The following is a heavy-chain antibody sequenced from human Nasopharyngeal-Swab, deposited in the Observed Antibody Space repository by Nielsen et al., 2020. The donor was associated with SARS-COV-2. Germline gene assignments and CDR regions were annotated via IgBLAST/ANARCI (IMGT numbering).Heavy chain of an antibody. CDR1: GGSFSDYF. CDR2: INHSGTT. V-gene: IGHV4-34*01. CDR3: ARVAIEVVSTSIDMDV. J-gene: IGHJ6*03. D-gene: IGHD2-2*01. Sequence: SETLSLTCAVYGGSFSDYFWAWIRQPPGRGLEWIGEINHSGTTEYNPSLESRVNMSVDTSKNQFSLKLNFVTAADAAVYYCARVAIEVVSTSIDMDVWGKGTTVTVSS.